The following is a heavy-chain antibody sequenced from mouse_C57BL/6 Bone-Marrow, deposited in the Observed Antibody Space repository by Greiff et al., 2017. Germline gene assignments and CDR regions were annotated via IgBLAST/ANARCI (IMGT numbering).Heavy chain of an antibody. J-gene: IGHJ3*01. CDR2: IYPRSGNT. V-gene: IGHV1-81*01. CDR1: GYTFTSYG. D-gene: IGHD2-3*01. Sequence: VKLMESGAELARPGASVKLSCKASGYTFTSYGISWVKQRTGQGLEWIGEIYPRSGNTSYNEKFKGKATLTADKSSSTAYMELRSLTSEDSAVYFCARRQVYDGYPFAYWGQGTLVTVSA. CDR3: ARRQVYDGYPFAY.